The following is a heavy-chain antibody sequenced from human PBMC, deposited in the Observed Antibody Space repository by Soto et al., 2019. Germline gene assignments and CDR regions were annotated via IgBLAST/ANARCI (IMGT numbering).Heavy chain of an antibody. CDR3: ARLFCSASSCYSVGGFDI. V-gene: IGHV3-33*01. J-gene: IGHJ3*02. CDR1: GFTFSRYG. CDR2: VWFDGSDK. Sequence: GGSLRLSCAASGFTFSRYGMHWVRQAPGKGLEWVALVWFDGSDKYSSDSVTGRFTISRDNSKNTLYLQMNSLRAEDTAVYYCARLFCSASSCYSVGGFDIWGQGTMVTVSS. D-gene: IGHD2-15*01.